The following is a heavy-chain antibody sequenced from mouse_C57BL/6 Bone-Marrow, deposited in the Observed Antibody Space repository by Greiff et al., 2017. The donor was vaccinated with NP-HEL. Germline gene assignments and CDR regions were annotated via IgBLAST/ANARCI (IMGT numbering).Heavy chain of an antibody. J-gene: IGHJ4*01. Sequence: EVKLVESGGGLVQPKGSLKLSCAASGFSFNTYAMNWVRQAPGKGLEWVARIRSKSNNYATYYADSVKDRFTISRDDSESMLYLQMNNLKTEDTAMYYCVRQISYAMDYWGQGTSVTVSS. CDR3: VRQISYAMDY. CDR1: GFSFNTYA. V-gene: IGHV10-1*01. CDR2: IRSKSNNYAT.